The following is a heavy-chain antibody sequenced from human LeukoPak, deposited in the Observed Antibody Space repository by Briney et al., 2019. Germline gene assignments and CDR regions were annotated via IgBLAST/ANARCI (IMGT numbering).Heavy chain of an antibody. CDR3: AKSPLVGAKGELDY. V-gene: IGHV3-23*01. CDR1: GFTFSTYA. D-gene: IGHD1-26*01. CDR2: ISGSGGST. J-gene: IGHJ4*02. Sequence: PGGSLRLSCAASGFTFSTYAMSWVRQAPGKGLEWVSAISGSGGSTYYADSVKGRFTISRDNSKNTLYLQMNSLRAEDTAVYYCAKSPLVGAKGELDYWGQGTLVTVSS.